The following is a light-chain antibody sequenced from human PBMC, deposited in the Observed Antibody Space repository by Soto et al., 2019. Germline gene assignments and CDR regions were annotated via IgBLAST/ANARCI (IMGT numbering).Light chain of an antibody. CDR1: QGISSY. V-gene: IGKV1-9*01. Sequence: DIQLTQSPSFLSASVGDRVTITCRASQGISSYLAWYQQKPGKAPKLLIYAASTLQSGVPSRFSGSGSGTEFTLTISSLQPEYFATYYCQQLNSSPLTFGGGTKVEIK. CDR2: AAS. J-gene: IGKJ4*01. CDR3: QQLNSSPLT.